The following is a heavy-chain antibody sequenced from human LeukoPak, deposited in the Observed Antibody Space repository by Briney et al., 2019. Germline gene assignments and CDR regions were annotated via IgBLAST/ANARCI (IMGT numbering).Heavy chain of an antibody. Sequence: GGSLRLSCAASGFTFDDYGMSWVRQAPGKGLEWVSGINWNGGSTGYADSVKGRFTISRDNAKNSLYLQMNSLRAEDTAVYYCARSPLYDFWNPFDYWGQGTLVTVSS. J-gene: IGHJ4*02. CDR1: GFTFDDYG. CDR3: ARSPLYDFWNPFDY. V-gene: IGHV3-20*04. CDR2: INWNGGST. D-gene: IGHD3-3*01.